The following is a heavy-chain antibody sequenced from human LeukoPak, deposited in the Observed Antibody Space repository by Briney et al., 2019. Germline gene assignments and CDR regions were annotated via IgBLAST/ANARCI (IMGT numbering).Heavy chain of an antibody. Sequence: SETLSLTCAVYGGSFSGYYWSWIRQPPGKGLEWIGEINHSGSTNYNPSLKSRVTISVDTSKNQFSLKPSSVTAADTAVYYCARRQYNWNYRAHDYWGQGTLVTVSS. D-gene: IGHD1-7*01. CDR2: INHSGST. CDR3: ARRQYNWNYRAHDY. CDR1: GGSFSGYY. V-gene: IGHV4-34*01. J-gene: IGHJ4*02.